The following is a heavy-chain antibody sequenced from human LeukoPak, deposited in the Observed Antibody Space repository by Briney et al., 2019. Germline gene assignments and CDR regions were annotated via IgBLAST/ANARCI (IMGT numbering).Heavy chain of an antibody. CDR3: ARSVTASSGFDP. CDR2: MNPNSGNT. J-gene: IGHJ5*02. D-gene: IGHD6-6*01. V-gene: IGHV1-8*03. CDR1: GYIFTSYE. Sequence: GASVKVSCKASGYIFTSYEINWVRQATGQGLEWMGWMNPNSGNTGYAQKFQGRVTITRNTSINTAYMELSSLRSEDTAVYYCARSVTASSGFDPWGQGTLVTVSS.